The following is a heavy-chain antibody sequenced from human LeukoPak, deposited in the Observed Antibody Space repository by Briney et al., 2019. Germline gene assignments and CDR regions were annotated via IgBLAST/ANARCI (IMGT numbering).Heavy chain of an antibody. Sequence: ASTKGSCNVSGYTLTELSMHLVRTTPGELSEWLVGFDPEDGETIYAQKFQGRVTMTEDTSTDTAYMELSSLRSEDTTVYYCATAVSQQWPGGFDYWGQGTLVTVSS. CDR1: GYTLTELS. V-gene: IGHV1-24*01. CDR3: ATAVSQQWPGGFDY. J-gene: IGHJ4*02. D-gene: IGHD6-19*01. CDR2: FDPEDGET.